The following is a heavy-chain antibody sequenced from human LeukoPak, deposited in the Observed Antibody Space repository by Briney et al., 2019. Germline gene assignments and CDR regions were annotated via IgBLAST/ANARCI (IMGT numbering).Heavy chain of an antibody. CDR2: INHSGST. J-gene: IGHJ6*03. CDR1: GGSISSYY. Sequence: SETLSLTCTVSGGSISSYYWSWIRQPPGKGLEWIGEINHSGSTNYNPSLKSRVTISVDTSKNQFSLKLSSVTAADTAVYYCARVGDTITMVRGVIIFYYYYYYMDVWGKGTTVTVSS. V-gene: IGHV4-34*01. D-gene: IGHD3-10*01. CDR3: ARVGDTITMVRGVIIFYYYYYYMDV.